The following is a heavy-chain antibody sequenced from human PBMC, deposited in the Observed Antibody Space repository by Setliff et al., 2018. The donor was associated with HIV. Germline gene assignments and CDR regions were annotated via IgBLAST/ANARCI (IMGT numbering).Heavy chain of an antibody. Sequence: GESLKISCTASGFTFGDYAMSWVRQAPGKGLEWVGFIRSKAYGGTTEYAASVKGRFTISRDDSKSIAYLQMNSLKTEDTAVYYCTRGRYSSGWSDYWGQGTLVTVSS. CDR2: IRSKAYGGTT. CDR1: GFTFGDYA. CDR3: TRGRYSSGWSDY. J-gene: IGHJ4*02. V-gene: IGHV3-49*04. D-gene: IGHD6-19*01.